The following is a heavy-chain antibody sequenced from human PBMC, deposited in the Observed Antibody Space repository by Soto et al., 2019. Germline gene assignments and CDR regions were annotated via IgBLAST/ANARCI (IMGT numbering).Heavy chain of an antibody. CDR1: GITFDDSA. Sequence: EVQLVESGGGLAQPGRSLRLSCSASGITFDDSAMHWVRQVPGKGLEWDAGIDWSSGIIAYADPVKGRFTISRDIAKYSLYVHLNSLRAEDTALYYCANAPKVVTHWFDSWGQVTLVTAYS. CDR3: ANAPKVVTHWFDS. CDR2: IDWSSGII. V-gene: IGHV3-9*01. J-gene: IGHJ5*01. D-gene: IGHD3-22*01.